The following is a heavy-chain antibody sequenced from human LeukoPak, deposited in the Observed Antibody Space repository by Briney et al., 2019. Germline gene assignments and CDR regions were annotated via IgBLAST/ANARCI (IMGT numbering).Heavy chain of an antibody. J-gene: IGHJ4*02. Sequence: ASVKVSCKASGYTFTSYGISWVRQAPGQGLEWMGWISAYNGNTNYAQKLQGRVTMTTDTSTSTAYMELRSLRSDDTAVYYCAREGDCSSGSCYWETDYWGQGTLVTVSS. CDR2: ISAYNGNT. V-gene: IGHV1-18*01. D-gene: IGHD2-15*01. CDR3: AREGDCSSGSCYWETDY. CDR1: GYTFTSYG.